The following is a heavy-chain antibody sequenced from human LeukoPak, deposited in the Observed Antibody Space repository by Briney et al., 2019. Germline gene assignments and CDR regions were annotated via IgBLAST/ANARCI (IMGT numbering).Heavy chain of an antibody. CDR3: GGLYCSSTSCYTGRISY. V-gene: IGHV1-69*05. Sequence: ASVKVSCKASRGTFSSYDISWVRQAPGQGLEWMGRIIPIFGTANYAQKFRGRVTITRDGSTSTAYMELSSLRSEDTAVYYCGGLYCSSTSCYTGRISYWGQGTLVTGSS. CDR2: IIPIFGTA. D-gene: IGHD2-2*02. CDR1: RGTFSSYD. J-gene: IGHJ4*02.